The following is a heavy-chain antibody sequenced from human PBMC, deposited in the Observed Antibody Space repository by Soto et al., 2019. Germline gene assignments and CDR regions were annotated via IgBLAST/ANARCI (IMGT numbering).Heavy chain of an antibody. J-gene: IGHJ4*02. Sequence: QVQLQQWGAGLLKPSATLSLTCAVYGGSFSGYYWSWIRQPPGKGREGIGEINHSGSTNYNPSLKSRVTISVGTSKNQFSLKLSSVTAADTAVYYCARPRRSYYYDSSGFDYWGQVTLVTVSS. CDR2: INHSGST. D-gene: IGHD3-22*01. CDR3: ARPRRSYYYDSSGFDY. V-gene: IGHV4-34*01. CDR1: GGSFSGYY.